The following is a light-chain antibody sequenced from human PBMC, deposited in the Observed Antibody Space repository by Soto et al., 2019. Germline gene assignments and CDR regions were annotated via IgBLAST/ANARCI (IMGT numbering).Light chain of an antibody. CDR1: QSVSASY. J-gene: IGKJ1*01. CDR2: GAS. CDR3: QQYGGSPGT. V-gene: IGKV3-20*01. Sequence: EIVLTQSPGTLSLSPGERATLSCRASQSVSASYVAWYQQKPGQGPRLLIYGASSRATGIPDRFSGSGFGTDFTLTISRLEPDDFAVYYCQQYGGSPGTFGQGTKVEIK.